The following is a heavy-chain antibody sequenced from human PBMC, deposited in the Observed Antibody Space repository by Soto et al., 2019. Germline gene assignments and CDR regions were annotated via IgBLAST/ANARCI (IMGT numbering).Heavy chain of an antibody. J-gene: IGHJ6*03. CDR3: AKVGVQAAMWYYYYYYMDV. D-gene: IGHD2-2*01. CDR2: IYHSGST. Sequence: SDTLSLTCAVSGGSLSSSNWWSWVRQPPGKGLEWIGEIYHSGSTNYNPSLKSRVTISVDKSKNQFSLKLSSVTAADTAVYYWAKVGVQAAMWYYYYYYMDVWGKGTTVTVSS. V-gene: IGHV4-4*02. CDR1: GGSLSSSNW.